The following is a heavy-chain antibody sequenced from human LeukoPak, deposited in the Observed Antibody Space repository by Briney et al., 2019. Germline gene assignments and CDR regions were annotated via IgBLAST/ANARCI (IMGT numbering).Heavy chain of an antibody. D-gene: IGHD2-2*01. CDR3: ARVPSVIVVANYMDV. CDR2: INPNSGGT. CDR1: GYTFTGYY. J-gene: IGHJ6*03. Sequence: GASVKVSCKASGYTFTGYYMHWVRQAPGQGLEWMGWINPNSGGTNYAQKFQGRVTMTRDTSISTAYMELSRLRSDDTAVYYCARVPSVIVVANYMDVWGKGTTVTVSS. V-gene: IGHV1-2*02.